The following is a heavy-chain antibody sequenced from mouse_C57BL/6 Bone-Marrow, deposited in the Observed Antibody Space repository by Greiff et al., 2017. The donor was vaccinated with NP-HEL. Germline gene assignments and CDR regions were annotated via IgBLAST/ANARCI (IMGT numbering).Heavy chain of an antibody. D-gene: IGHD2-2*01. CDR2: IYPGSGNT. Sequence: VQLQQSGAELVRPGASVKLSCKASGYTFTDYYINWVKQRPGQGLEWIARIYPGSGNTYYNEKFKGKATLTAEKSSSTAYMQLSSLTSEDSAVYFCARSDGYDGYYAMDYWGQGTSVTVSS. CDR3: ARSDGYDGYYAMDY. CDR1: GYTFTDYY. V-gene: IGHV1-76*01. J-gene: IGHJ4*01.